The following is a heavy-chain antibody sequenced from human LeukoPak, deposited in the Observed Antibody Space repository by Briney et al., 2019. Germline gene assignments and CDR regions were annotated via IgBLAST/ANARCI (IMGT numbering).Heavy chain of an antibody. CDR3: ARLRRNSDRSDFFYYYDH. Sequence: GGSLRLSCAASGFTFSDYSMNWVRQAQGKGLEWVASGNTVSSYIYYADSMRGRFTISRDNAKNSLFLQMNSLRAEDTAVYYCARLRRNSDRSDFFYYYDHWGQGTLVTVSS. CDR1: GFTFSDYS. CDR2: GNTVSSYI. D-gene: IGHD3-22*01. V-gene: IGHV3-21*01. J-gene: IGHJ4*02.